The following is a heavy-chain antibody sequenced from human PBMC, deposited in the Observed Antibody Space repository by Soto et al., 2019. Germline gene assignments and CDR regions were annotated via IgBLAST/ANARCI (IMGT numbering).Heavy chain of an antibody. D-gene: IGHD3-16*01. V-gene: IGHV3-33*01. CDR3: ARVGRPQHLLTGFDN. J-gene: IGHJ5*02. CDR1: GFTFSDYA. CDR2: IRPDGSNR. Sequence: QVQLVESGGGVVQPGWSLRLSCVTSGFTFSDYAMHWVRQAPGKGLEWVAVIRPDGSNRYYADSVKGRVTISRDISKNTLYLQMSSLRADDTAVYFCARVGRPQHLLTGFDNWGQGTLVTVSS.